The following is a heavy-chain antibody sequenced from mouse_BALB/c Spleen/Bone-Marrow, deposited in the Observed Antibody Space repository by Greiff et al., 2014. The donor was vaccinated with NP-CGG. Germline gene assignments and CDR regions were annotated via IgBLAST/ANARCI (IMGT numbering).Heavy chain of an antibody. CDR1: GYTFTSYY. CDR2: INPSNGGT. V-gene: IGHV1S81*02. D-gene: IGHD1-1*02. Sequence: QVQLKQSGAELVKPGASVKLSCKASGYTFTSYYMYWVKQRPGQGLEWIGEINPSNGGTNFNEKFKSKATLTVDKSSSTAYTQLSSLTSEDSAVYYCTLWCYAMDYWGQGTSVTVSS. CDR3: TLWCYAMDY. J-gene: IGHJ4*01.